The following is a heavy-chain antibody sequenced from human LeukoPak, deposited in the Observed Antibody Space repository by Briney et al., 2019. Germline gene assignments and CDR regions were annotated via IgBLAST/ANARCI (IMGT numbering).Heavy chain of an antibody. CDR2: IYYSGST. J-gene: IGHJ4*02. CDR3: ARGDVPGRYYFDY. V-gene: IGHV4-59*01. Sequence: SETLSLTCTVSGGSISSYYWSWIRQPPGKGLEWIGYIYYSGSTNYNPSLKSRVTISVDTSKNQFSLKLSSVTAADTAVYYCARGDVPGRYYFDYWGQGTLVTVSS. CDR1: GGSISSYY. D-gene: IGHD7-27*01.